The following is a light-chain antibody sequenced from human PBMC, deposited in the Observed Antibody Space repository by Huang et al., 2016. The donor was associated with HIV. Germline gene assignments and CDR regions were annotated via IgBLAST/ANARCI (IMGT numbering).Light chain of an antibody. Sequence: DIQMTQSPSSLSASVGDRVTITCQASQDIITYLHWYQQKPGKAPKLLIYDASNLEAGVPSRFSGTGAETEFTFTISSLQPEDLATYYCQQYENLPLTFGGGTKVEIQ. J-gene: IGKJ4*01. CDR1: QDIITY. V-gene: IGKV1-33*01. CDR2: DAS. CDR3: QQYENLPLT.